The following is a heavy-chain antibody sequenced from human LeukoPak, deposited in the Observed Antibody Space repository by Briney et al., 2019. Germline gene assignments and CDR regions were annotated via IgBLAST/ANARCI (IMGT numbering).Heavy chain of an antibody. Sequence: GGSLRLSCAASGFTFSSYAMSWVRQAPGKGLEWVSAISGSGGSTYYADYVKGRFTISRDNSKSTLYLQMDSLRAEDTAVYYCAKDQGYGYYDILTGYYGSPYFDYWGQGTLVTVSS. D-gene: IGHD3-9*01. CDR2: ISGSGGST. CDR3: AKDQGYGYYDILTGYYGSPYFDY. V-gene: IGHV3-23*01. J-gene: IGHJ4*02. CDR1: GFTFSSYA.